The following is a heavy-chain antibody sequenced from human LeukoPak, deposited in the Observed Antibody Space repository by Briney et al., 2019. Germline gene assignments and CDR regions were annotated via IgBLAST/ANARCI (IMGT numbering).Heavy chain of an antibody. CDR3: ARIGPPYYLDY. Sequence: GGSLRPSYAASGSTVGRYEINWVRQAPGKGLEWVSYISSSGSTIYYAVSVKGRFTISRDNAKNSLNLQMNSLRAEDTAVYYCARIGPPYYLDYWGQGTLVTVSS. D-gene: IGHD3-10*01. CDR2: ISSSGSTI. CDR1: GSTVGRYE. J-gene: IGHJ4*02. V-gene: IGHV3-48*03.